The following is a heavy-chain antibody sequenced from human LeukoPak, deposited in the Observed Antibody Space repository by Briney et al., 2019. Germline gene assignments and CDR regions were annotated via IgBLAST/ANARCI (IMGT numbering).Heavy chain of an antibody. J-gene: IGHJ6*02. CDR2: ISGSGGST. Sequence: GGSLRLSCAASRFTFSSYAMNWVRQAPGKGLEWVSAISGSGGSTYYADSVKVRFTISRDNSKNTLYLQMNSLRAEDTAVYYCAKERAARPHYYGMDVWGQGTTVTVSS. D-gene: IGHD6-6*01. CDR1: RFTFSSYA. CDR3: AKERAARPHYYGMDV. V-gene: IGHV3-23*01.